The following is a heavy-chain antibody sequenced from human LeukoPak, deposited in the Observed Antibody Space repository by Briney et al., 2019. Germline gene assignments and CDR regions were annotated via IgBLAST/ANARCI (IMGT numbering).Heavy chain of an antibody. Sequence: SETLSLTCGVSGGSIDITNYWSWVRQASGKGLEWIGEISHDGTTNYNPSLRSRVAMPLDRANNQFSLSLTSVTAADTAVYYCTREDRPFCPFAYWGQGVLVTVSS. D-gene: IGHD3-22*01. V-gene: IGHV4-4*02. CDR1: GGSIDITNY. CDR3: TREDRPFCPFAY. CDR2: ISHDGTT. J-gene: IGHJ4*02.